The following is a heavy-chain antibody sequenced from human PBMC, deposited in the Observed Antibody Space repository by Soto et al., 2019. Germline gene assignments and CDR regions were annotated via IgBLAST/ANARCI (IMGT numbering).Heavy chain of an antibody. V-gene: IGHV4-59*01. J-gene: IGHJ6*02. CDR2: IYYSGST. CDR1: VGSISSYY. D-gene: IGHD3-3*01. CDR3: ARLPTKYYDFWSGYYMDYYYYYGMDV. Sequence: QVQLQESGPGLVKPSETLSLTCTVSVGSISSYYWSWIRQPPGKGLEWIGYIYYSGSTNYNPSLKSRVTISVDTPKNQYSLKMSSVTAAETAVYYCARLPTKYYDFWSGYYMDYYYYYGMDVWGQGTTVTVPS.